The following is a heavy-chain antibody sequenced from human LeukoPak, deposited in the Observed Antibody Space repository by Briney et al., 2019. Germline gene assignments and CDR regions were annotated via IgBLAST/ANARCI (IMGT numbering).Heavy chain of an antibody. CDR2: ISGSGGSA. Sequence: GGSLRLSCAASGFTFSSYAMSWVCQAPGKGLEWVSAISGSGGSAYYADSVKGRFTISRDNPKNTLYLQMNSLRAEDTAVYYCARLGDYFAWLQLAYWGQGPLVTVSS. CDR3: ARLGDYFAWLQLAY. D-gene: IGHD3-9*01. CDR1: GFTFSSYA. V-gene: IGHV3-23*01. J-gene: IGHJ4*02.